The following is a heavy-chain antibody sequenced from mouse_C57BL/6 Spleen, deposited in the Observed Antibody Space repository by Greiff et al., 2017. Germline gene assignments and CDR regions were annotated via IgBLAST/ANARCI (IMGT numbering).Heavy chain of an antibody. CDR1: GYTFTTYP. CDR3: ARNYYGSSHYFDY. Sequence: VQLQQSGAELVKPGASVKMSCKASGYTFTTYPIEWMQQNHGKSLEWIGNFHPYNDDTKYNEKFKGKATLTVVKSSSTVYLELSRLTSDDSAVYYCARNYYGSSHYFDYWGQGTTLTVSS. V-gene: IGHV1-47*01. CDR2: FHPYNDDT. D-gene: IGHD1-1*01. J-gene: IGHJ2*01.